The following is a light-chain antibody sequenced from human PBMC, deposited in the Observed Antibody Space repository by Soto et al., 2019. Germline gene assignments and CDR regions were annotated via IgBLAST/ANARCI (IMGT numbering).Light chain of an antibody. J-gene: IGLJ3*02. V-gene: IGLV2-8*01. CDR1: SSDIGAYNY. Sequence: QSALTQPPSASGSPGQSVTISCTGTSSDIGAYNYVSWFQQHPGEAPKLIMSEVNKRPSGVPDRFSDSKSGNTASLTVSGLQAEDEADYYCTSYGGRDNLMFGGGTKLTVL. CDR3: TSYGGRDNLM. CDR2: EVN.